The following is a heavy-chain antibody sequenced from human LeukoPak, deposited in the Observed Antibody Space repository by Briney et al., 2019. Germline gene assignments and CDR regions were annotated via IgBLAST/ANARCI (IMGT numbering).Heavy chain of an antibody. J-gene: IGHJ6*04. CDR1: GFAFSSYE. CDR3: VRGKANYGSGSDV. D-gene: IGHD3-10*01. Sequence: GGSLRLSCAASGFAFSSYEMNWVRQAPGKGLEWVSYISSSGSTIYYADSVKGRFTISRDNARNSLYLQTNSLRAEDTAVYYCVRGKANYGSGSDVWGKGTTVTVSS. CDR2: ISSSGSTI. V-gene: IGHV3-48*03.